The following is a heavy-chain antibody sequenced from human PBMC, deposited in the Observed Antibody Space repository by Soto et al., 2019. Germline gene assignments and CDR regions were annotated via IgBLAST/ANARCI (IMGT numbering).Heavy chain of an antibody. CDR3: TPRIWCSGAAFTYYFDF. CDR1: GFTFTDAW. V-gene: IGHV3-15*07. Sequence: EVQLVESGGGLVKPGESLRLSFAASGFTFTDAWMNWVRQAPGKGLEWVGRIKTNTDGGTTDYAAPVKGRFTISRDDYKRTVYLHMNSLTNQGTAVYYCTPRIWCSGAAFTYYFDFWSQGTLLTVS. CDR2: IKTNTDGGTT. D-gene: IGHD2-8*02. J-gene: IGHJ4*02.